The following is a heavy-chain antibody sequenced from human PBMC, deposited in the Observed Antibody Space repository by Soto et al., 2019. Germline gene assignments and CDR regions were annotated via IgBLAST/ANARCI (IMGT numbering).Heavy chain of an antibody. J-gene: IGHJ5*02. D-gene: IGHD5-12*01. CDR1: GFTFSSYG. CDR2: IWYDGSNK. Sequence: GGSPRLSCAASGFTFSSYGMHWVRQAPGKGLEWVAVIWYDGSNKYYADSVKGRFTISRDNSKNTLYLQMNSLRAEDTAVYYCARDKRDGYNYNYNWFDPWGQGTLVTVSS. V-gene: IGHV3-33*01. CDR3: ARDKRDGYNYNYNWFDP.